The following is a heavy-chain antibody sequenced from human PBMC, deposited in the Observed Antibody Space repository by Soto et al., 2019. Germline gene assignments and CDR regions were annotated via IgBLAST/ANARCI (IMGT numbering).Heavy chain of an antibody. CDR2: IKQDGSEK. V-gene: IGHV3-7*05. CDR1: GFSISNYW. J-gene: IGHJ4*02. Sequence: GALRLSCAASGFSISNYWMSWVRQGPGKGPEWVANIKQDGSEKYYVDSVKGRFTISRDNAKNSLYLQMTSLRAEDTAVYHCAKSLSAIPGDSWGQGTLVTVSS. CDR3: AKSLSAIPGDS.